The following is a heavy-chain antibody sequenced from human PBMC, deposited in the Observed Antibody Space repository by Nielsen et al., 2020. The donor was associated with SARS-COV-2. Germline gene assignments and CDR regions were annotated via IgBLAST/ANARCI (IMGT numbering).Heavy chain of an antibody. D-gene: IGHD3-10*01. Sequence: KVSCKVSGYNFASLWIGWVRQIPGRGLEWLGIIFPHDLETVYSPSFQGQVTISASKSSNTAYLQWTSLGASDTGTYYCARLRSGNYYVDSWGQGTQVAVSS. CDR3: ARLRSGNYYVDS. CDR1: GYNFASLW. V-gene: IGHV5-51*01. CDR2: IFPHDLET. J-gene: IGHJ4*02.